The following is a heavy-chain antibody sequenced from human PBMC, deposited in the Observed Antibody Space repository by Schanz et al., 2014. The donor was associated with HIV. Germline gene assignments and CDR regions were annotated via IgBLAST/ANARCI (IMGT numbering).Heavy chain of an antibody. Sequence: QVQLVESGGGVVQPGRSLRLSCAGSGLTFSSYGMHWVRQAPGKGLEWVAVISYDGNNKYYADSVKGRFAISRDNSKNTVYLQMNSLRGEDSAVYYCAKVGRIYSTTWIDHWGQGTLVTVSS. CDR3: AKVGRIYSTTWIDH. J-gene: IGHJ4*02. CDR2: ISYDGNNK. D-gene: IGHD6-13*01. V-gene: IGHV3-30*18. CDR1: GLTFSSYG.